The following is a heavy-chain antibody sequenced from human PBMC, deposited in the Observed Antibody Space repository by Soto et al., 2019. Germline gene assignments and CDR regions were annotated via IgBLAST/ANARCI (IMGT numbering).Heavy chain of an antibody. CDR3: ARTGNDFWSGYPSWFDP. CDR1: GYTFTSYG. V-gene: IGHV1-18*01. CDR2: ISAYNGNT. J-gene: IGHJ5*02. Sequence: ASVKVSCKASGYTFTSYGISWVRQAPGQGLEWVGWISAYNGNTNYAQKLQGRVTMTTDTSTSTAYMELRSLRSDDTAVYYCARTGNDFWSGYPSWFDPWGQGTLVTVSS. D-gene: IGHD3-3*01.